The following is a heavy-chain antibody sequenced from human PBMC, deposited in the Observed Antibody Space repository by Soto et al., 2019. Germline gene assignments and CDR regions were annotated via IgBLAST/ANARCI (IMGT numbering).Heavy chain of an antibody. Sequence: GGSLRLSCAASVFTFSSYSMSLVRQAPGKGLECISYISISSSTIYYADSVKGRFTIFRDNAKNSLYLQMNSLRDEDTAVYYCARRDNWNYGFAFDIWGRGTIVTVSS. CDR1: VFTFSSYS. V-gene: IGHV3-48*02. CDR3: ARRDNWNYGFAFDI. D-gene: IGHD1-7*01. CDR2: ISISSSTI. J-gene: IGHJ3*02.